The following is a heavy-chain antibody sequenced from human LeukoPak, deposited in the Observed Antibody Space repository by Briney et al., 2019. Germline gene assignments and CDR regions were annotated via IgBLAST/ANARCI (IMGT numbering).Heavy chain of an antibody. CDR2: ISSSSSYI. V-gene: IGHV3-21*01. Sequence: PGGSLRLSCAASGFTFSSYSMNWLRQAPGKGLEWVSSISSSSSYIYYADSVKGRFTISRDNAKNSLYLQMNSPRAEDTAVYYCARDYVLGDAFDIWGQGTMVTVSS. CDR1: GFTFSSYS. CDR3: ARDYVLGDAFDI. D-gene: IGHD3-16*01. J-gene: IGHJ3*02.